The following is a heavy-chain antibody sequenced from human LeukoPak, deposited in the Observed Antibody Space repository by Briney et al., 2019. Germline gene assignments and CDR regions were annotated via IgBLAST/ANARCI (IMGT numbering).Heavy chain of an antibody. V-gene: IGHV4-30-4*08. CDR3: ARGHATVVTGFDY. CDR2: IYYSGST. D-gene: IGHD4-23*01. CDR1: GGSISSGDYY. Sequence: SETLSLTCTVSGGSISSGDYYWSRIRQPPGKGLEWIGYIYYSGSTYYNPSLKSRVTISVDTSKNQFSLKLSSVTAADTAVYYCARGHATVVTGFDYWGQGTLVTVSS. J-gene: IGHJ4*02.